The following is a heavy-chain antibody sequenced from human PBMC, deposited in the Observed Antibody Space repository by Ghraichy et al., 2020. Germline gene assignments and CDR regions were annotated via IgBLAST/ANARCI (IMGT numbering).Heavy chain of an antibody. J-gene: IGHJ4*02. CDR2: MFYNGKT. V-gene: IGHV4-39*01. CDR3: ARRASWSLYYFDY. Sequence: SETLSLTCTVSGGSMSSGRLSWGWVRQSPGRGLEWIGNMFYNGKTYCNPSLKSRVTISGDLSQNQLSLNLTPVTAADTAVYYCARRASWSLYYFDYWGQGVLVTVSS. D-gene: IGHD6-13*01. CDR1: GGSMSSGRLS.